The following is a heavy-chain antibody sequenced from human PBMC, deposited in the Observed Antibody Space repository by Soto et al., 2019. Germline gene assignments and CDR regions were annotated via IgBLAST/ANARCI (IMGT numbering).Heavy chain of an antibody. J-gene: IGHJ5*02. CDR2: MNPNSGNT. V-gene: IGHV1-8*01. CDR3: ARGDDNGFDP. Sequence: QVQLVQSGAEVKKPGASVKVSCKASGYTFTSYDINWVRQATGQGLEWVGWMNPNSGNTGHAQKFQGRVTLTRNTSIRTADLELSSLRSEDTAVYYCARGDDNGFDPWGQGALVTVSS. CDR1: GYTFTSYD.